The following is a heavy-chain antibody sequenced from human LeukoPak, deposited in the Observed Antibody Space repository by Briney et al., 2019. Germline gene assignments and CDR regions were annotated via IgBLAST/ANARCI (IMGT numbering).Heavy chain of an antibody. D-gene: IGHD5-12*01. CDR1: GYTFTSYA. CDR3: ARDGDSGYEYYYYYGMDV. CDR2: INAGNGNT. Sequence: ASVKVSCKASGYTFTSYAMHWVRQAPGQRLEWMGWINAGNGNTKYSQKFQGRVTITRDTSASTAYKELSSLRSEDTAVYYCARDGDSGYEYYYYYGMDVWGKGTTVTVSS. J-gene: IGHJ6*04. V-gene: IGHV1-3*01.